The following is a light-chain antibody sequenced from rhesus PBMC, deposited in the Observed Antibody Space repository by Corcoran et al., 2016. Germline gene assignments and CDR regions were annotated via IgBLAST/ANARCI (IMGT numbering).Light chain of an antibody. V-gene: IGKV3-10*01. CDR2: GAS. CDR1: QSVSSY. J-gene: IGKJ2*01. CDR3: YQHSSGYS. Sequence: QVILTQSPATLSLSPGERATLSCRASQSVSSYLSWYHQKPGQAPRLLIYGASSRATGIPARFSGSGSGTDFTLTISSLEPEDVGVYHCYQHSSGYSFGQGTKVEIK.